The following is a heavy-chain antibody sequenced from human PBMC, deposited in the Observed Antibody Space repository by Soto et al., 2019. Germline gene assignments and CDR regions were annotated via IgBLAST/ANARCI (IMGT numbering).Heavy chain of an antibody. J-gene: IGHJ6*02. CDR1: GASFCGYY. V-gene: IGHV4-34*01. CDR2: INHSGST. D-gene: IGHD6-13*01. CDR3: AALEAAAEHYYYYGMDV. Sequence: SDTLSLTCAVYGASFCGYYWIWIRQPAGKGLEWIGEINHSGSTNYNPSLKSRVTISVDTSKNQFSLKLSSVTAADTAVYYCAALEAAAEHYYYYGMDVWGQGT.